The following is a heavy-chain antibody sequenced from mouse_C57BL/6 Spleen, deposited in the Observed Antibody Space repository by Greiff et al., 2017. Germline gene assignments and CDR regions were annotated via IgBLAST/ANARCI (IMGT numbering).Heavy chain of an antibody. CDR1: GFTFSSYA. CDR3: ARYSSGYYFDY. D-gene: IGHD3-2*02. Sequence: DVKLVESGGGLVKPGGSLKLSCAASGFTFSSYAMSWVRQTPEKRLVWVATISDGGSYSYYPDNVKGRFTISRDNAKNNLYLQMSHLKSEDTAVYYCARYSSGYYFDYWGQGTTLTVSS. V-gene: IGHV5-4*03. CDR2: ISDGGSYS. J-gene: IGHJ2*01.